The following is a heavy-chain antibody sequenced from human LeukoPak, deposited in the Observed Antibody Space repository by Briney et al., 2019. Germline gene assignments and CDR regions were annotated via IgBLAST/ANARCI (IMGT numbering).Heavy chain of an antibody. Sequence: GSLPLSCAASGFTFSSYEMNWVRQAPGKGLEWVSYISSSGSTIYYAASGKGRFTISRNNAKNSLCLQMNSLRAEDTAVYYCARHYSSIVGATLDYWGQGTLVTVSS. CDR3: ARHYSSIVGATLDY. J-gene: IGHJ4*02. D-gene: IGHD1-26*01. CDR2: ISSSGSTI. V-gene: IGHV3-48*03. CDR1: GFTFSSYE.